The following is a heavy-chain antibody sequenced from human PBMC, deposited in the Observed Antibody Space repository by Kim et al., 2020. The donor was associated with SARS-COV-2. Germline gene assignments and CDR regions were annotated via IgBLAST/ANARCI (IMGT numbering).Heavy chain of an antibody. CDR3: VVFLIPFTEGSR. V-gene: IGHV3-74*01. Sequence: GGSLRLSCAASGFTFSSYWMHWVRQVQGKGLVWVSLINSDGGSTNYADSVKGRFTIHRDNAKNTLYLQMNSLRVEDTAVYYCVVFLIPFTEGSRWGQRTLVTASS. J-gene: IGHJ4*02. CDR1: GFTFSSYW. D-gene: IGHD2-21*01. CDR2: INSDGGST.